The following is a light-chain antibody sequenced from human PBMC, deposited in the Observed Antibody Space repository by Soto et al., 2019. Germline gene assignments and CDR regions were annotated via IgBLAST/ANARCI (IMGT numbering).Light chain of an antibody. CDR3: QLYCSPPLYT. Sequence: ETVLTQSPDTLSLSPGERATLSCRASQSVRSSYLAWYQQKPGQAPRLLIYGASSRATGIPDRFSGSGSGTDFTLTISRLEPEDFAVYYCQLYCSPPLYTFGLGTKLEIK. CDR1: QSVRSSY. J-gene: IGKJ2*01. V-gene: IGKV3-20*01. CDR2: GAS.